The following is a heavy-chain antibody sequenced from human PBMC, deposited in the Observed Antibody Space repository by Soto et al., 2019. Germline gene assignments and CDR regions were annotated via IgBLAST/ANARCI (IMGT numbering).Heavy chain of an antibody. CDR1: GYTFTTYC. Sequence: QLVQSGAEVKKPGASVKVSCKASGYTFTTYCITWVRQAPGQGLEWMGWISGYNGNTNYPQKLQGRVTMTTDTSTNTAYMELRSLRSEDTAVYYCARGNARDWFDPWGQGTLVTVSS. V-gene: IGHV1-18*01. CDR3: ARGNARDWFDP. D-gene: IGHD1-1*01. J-gene: IGHJ5*02. CDR2: ISGYNGNT.